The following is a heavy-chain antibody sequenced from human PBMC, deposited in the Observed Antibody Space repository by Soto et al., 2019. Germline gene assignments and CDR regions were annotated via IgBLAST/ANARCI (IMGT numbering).Heavy chain of an antibody. V-gene: IGHV3-48*02. D-gene: IGHD1-26*01. CDR2: ISSGSDTI. J-gene: IGHJ4*02. CDR3: ARVSITWEDDY. CDR1: GFSLSDFG. Sequence: EVQLVESGGGVVQPGGSLRLSCVVSGFSLSDFGVNWVRQAPGKGLEWISYISSGSDTIFYADSVKGRFTISRDNAKNSFILQMSRLRDEDTAVYDCARVSITWEDDYWGQGTLVTVSS.